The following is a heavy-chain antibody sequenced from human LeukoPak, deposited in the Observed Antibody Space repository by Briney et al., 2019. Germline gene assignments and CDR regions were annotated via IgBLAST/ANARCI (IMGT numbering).Heavy chain of an antibody. V-gene: IGHV3-30*02. CDR3: AREKGQQQHLVQSKDTRRYYYYYMDV. Sequence: GGYLRLSCAASGFTFSSYGMHWVRQVPGKGLEWVAFIRYDGSNKYYADSVKGRFTISRDNSKNTLYLQMNSLRAEDTAVYYCAREKGQQQHLVQSKDTRRYYYYYMDVWGKGTTVTVSS. J-gene: IGHJ6*03. CDR1: GFTFSSYG. CDR2: IRYDGSNK. D-gene: IGHD6-13*01.